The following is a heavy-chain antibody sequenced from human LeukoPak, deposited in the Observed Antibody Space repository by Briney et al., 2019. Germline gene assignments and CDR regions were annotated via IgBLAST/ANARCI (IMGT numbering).Heavy chain of an antibody. CDR1: GGSFSGYY. J-gene: IGHJ6*03. Sequence: SETLSLTCAVYGGSFSGYYWSWIRQPPGKGLEWIGEINHSGSTNYNPSLKSRVTISVDTSKNQFSLKLSSVTAADTAVYYCARGSRITMVRGVSYYMDVWGKGTTVTVSS. D-gene: IGHD3-10*01. CDR3: ARGSRITMVRGVSYYMDV. V-gene: IGHV4-34*01. CDR2: INHSGST.